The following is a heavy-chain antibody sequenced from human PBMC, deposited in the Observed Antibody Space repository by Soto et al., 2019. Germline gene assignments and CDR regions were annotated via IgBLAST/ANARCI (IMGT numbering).Heavy chain of an antibody. CDR1: GGTFSNDI. CDR3: VAPTMVRGVIDMYGTDV. Sequence: ASVKVSCKTSGGTFSNDIITWVRQAPGQGLEWMGRIIPLLDTTNYAQMLQGRVTITADKSTSTAYMELSSLRSEDTAVYYCVAPTMVRGVIDMYGTDVWGQGTTVTVSS. D-gene: IGHD3-10*01. CDR2: IIPLLDTT. J-gene: IGHJ6*02. V-gene: IGHV1-69*08.